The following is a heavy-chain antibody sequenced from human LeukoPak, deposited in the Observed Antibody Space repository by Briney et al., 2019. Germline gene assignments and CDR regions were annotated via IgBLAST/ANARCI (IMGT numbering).Heavy chain of an antibody. D-gene: IGHD3-3*01. CDR1: GFTFSSYA. CDR3: AKWDYDFRSTYYKGYYFDN. CDR2: ISGSDGTT. Sequence: GGSLRLSCAASGFTFSSYAMSWVRQAPGKGLEWVSVISGSDGTTYYADSVKGRFTISRDNSKNTLYLQMNSLRAEDTAVYFCAKWDYDFRSTYYKGYYFDNWGQGTLVTVSS. J-gene: IGHJ4*02. V-gene: IGHV3-23*01.